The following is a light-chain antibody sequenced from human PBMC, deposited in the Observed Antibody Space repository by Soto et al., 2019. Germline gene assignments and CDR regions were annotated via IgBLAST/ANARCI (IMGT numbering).Light chain of an antibody. CDR2: GAS. J-gene: IGKJ1*01. V-gene: IGKV3D-15*01. CDR1: QSVDID. CDR3: QQYRGWPRT. Sequence: EIVLTQSPGTLSVSPGERVTLSRRASQSVDIDLAWYQQKPGQAPRLLIYGASTRATDMPGRFRGSGAGAEFTLTISSLQSEDSAVYYCQQYRGWPRTFGQGTQVEIK.